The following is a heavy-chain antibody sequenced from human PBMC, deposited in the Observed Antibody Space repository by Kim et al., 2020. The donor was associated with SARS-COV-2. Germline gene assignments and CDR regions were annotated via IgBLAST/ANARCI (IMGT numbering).Heavy chain of an antibody. CDR2: ISSSGSTI. Sequence: GGSLRLSCAASGFTFSSYEMNWVRQAPGKGLEWVSYISSSGSTIYYADSVKGRFTISRDNAKNSLYLQMNSLRAEDTAVYYCARTWVGGCFDYWGQGTLVTVSS. CDR1: GFTFSSYE. D-gene: IGHD7-27*01. CDR3: ARTWVGGCFDY. V-gene: IGHV3-48*03. J-gene: IGHJ4*02.